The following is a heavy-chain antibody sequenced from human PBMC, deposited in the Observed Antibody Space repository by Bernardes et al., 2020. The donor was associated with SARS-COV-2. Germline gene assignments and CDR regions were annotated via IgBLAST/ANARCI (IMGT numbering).Heavy chain of an antibody. CDR2: ISYDGSNK. D-gene: IGHD2-21*02. CDR1: GFTFSSYG. Sequence: GGSLRLSCAASGFTFSSYGMHWVRQAPGKGLEWVAVISYDGSNKYYADSVKGRFTISRDNSKNTLYLQMNSLRAEDTAVYYCAKGAWHIVVVTAIGYFDYWGQGTLVTVSS. V-gene: IGHV3-30*18. J-gene: IGHJ4*02. CDR3: AKGAWHIVVVTAIGYFDY.